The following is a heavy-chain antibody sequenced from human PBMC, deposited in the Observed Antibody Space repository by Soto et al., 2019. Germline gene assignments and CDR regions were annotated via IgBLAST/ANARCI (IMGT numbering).Heavy chain of an antibody. CDR1: GFAFSSYG. CDR2: VSYDGSNE. V-gene: IGHV3-30*03. CDR3: ARFGTSYDTSGFLY. J-gene: IGHJ4*02. Sequence: LRLSCAGSGFAFSSYGMYWVRQAPGKGLEWVAVVSYDGSNEFYADSVKGRFTISRDNARNTLYLQMNSLRVEDTAVYYCARFGTSYDTSGFLYWGQGTPVTVSS. D-gene: IGHD3-22*01.